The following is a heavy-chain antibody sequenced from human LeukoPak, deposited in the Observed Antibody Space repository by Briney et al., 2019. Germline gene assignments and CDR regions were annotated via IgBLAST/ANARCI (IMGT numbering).Heavy chain of an antibody. D-gene: IGHD3-3*01. CDR3: ARGPKRFLEWLFGYYYGMDV. J-gene: IGHJ6*02. CDR1: GGSFSGYY. Sequence: PSETLSLTCAVYGGSFSGYYWSWIRQPPGKGLEWIGEINHSGSTNYNPSLKNRVTISVDTSKNQFSLKLSSVTAADKAVYYCARGPKRFLEWLFGYYYGMDVWGQGTTVTVSS. V-gene: IGHV4-34*01. CDR2: INHSGST.